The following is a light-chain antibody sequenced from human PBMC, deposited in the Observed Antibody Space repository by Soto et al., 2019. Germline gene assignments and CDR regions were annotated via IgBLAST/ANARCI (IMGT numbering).Light chain of an antibody. CDR3: QQRINWPLT. CDR1: QSISTY. CDR2: DAV. V-gene: IGKV3-11*01. J-gene: IGKJ4*01. Sequence: ETVLTQSPVTLSLSPGERATLSCRASQSISTYLAWYQQKPGQAPRLLIYDAVNRATGIPARFSGSGSGTDFTLIIDSLAPEDFAVYYCQQRINWPLTFGGGTRVEIK.